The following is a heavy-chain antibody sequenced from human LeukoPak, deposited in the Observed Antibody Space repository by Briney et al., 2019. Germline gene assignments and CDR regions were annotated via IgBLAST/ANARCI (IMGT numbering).Heavy chain of an antibody. Sequence: PGGSLRLSCAASGFTFSSYAMHWVRQAPGKGLEWVAVISYDGSNKYYADSVKGRFTISRDNSKNTLYLQMNSLRAEDTAVYYCARRMTTVTTFFDYYYGMDVWGQGTTVTVSS. CDR3: ARRMTTVTTFFDYYYGMDV. V-gene: IGHV3-30-3*01. CDR2: ISYDGSNK. D-gene: IGHD4-17*01. J-gene: IGHJ6*02. CDR1: GFTFSSYA.